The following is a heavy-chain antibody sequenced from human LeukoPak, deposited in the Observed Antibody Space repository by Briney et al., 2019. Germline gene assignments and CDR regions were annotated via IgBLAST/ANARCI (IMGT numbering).Heavy chain of an antibody. J-gene: IGHJ5*02. CDR2: ISAYNGNT. V-gene: IGHV1-18*01. CDR3: ARGGNYFRFDP. D-gene: IGHD1-26*01. CDR1: GYTFTNYI. Sequence: ASVKVSCKASGYTFTNYIISWVRQAPGQGLEWMGWISAYNGNTNYAQKLQGRVTMATDTSTATAYMELRSLRSDDTAVYYCARGGNYFRFDPWGQGTLVTVSS.